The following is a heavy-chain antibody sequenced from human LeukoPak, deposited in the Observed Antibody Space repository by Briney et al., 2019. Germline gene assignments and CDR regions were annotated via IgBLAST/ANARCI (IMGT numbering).Heavy chain of an antibody. V-gene: IGHV1-18*01. J-gene: IGHJ4*02. Sequence: ASVKVSCKASGYTFTSYGISWVRQAPGQGPEWMGWISAYNGNTNYAQKLQGRVTMTTDTSTSTAYMELRSLRSDDTAVYYCARDLSSWYEGISDYWGQGTLVTVSS. CDR1: GYTFTSYG. CDR2: ISAYNGNT. D-gene: IGHD6-13*01. CDR3: ARDLSSWYEGISDY.